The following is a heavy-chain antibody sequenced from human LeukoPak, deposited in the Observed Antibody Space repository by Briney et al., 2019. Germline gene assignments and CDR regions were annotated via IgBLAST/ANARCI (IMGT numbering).Heavy chain of an antibody. D-gene: IGHD4-17*01. CDR2: ISGSGGST. Sequence: GRSLRLSCVGFGFTFNEYAMHWVRQAPGKGLEWVSAISGSGGSTYYADSVKGRFTISRDNSKNTLYLQMNSLRAEDTAVYYCANGDSHYWGQGTLVTVSS. CDR1: GFTFNEYA. V-gene: IGHV3-23*01. CDR3: ANGDSHY. J-gene: IGHJ4*02.